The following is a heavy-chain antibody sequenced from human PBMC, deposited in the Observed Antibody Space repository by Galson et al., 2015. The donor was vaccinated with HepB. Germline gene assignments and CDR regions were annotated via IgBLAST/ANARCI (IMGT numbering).Heavy chain of an antibody. D-gene: IGHD6-13*01. CDR2: ISSSSSYT. Sequence: SLRLSCAASGFTFSDYYMSWIRQAPGKGLEWVSYISSSSSYTNYADSVKGRFTISRDNAKNSLYLQMNSLRAEDTAVHYCASYSFEVAAAGFDYWGQGTLVTVSS. CDR3: ASYSFEVAAAGFDY. V-gene: IGHV3-11*06. CDR1: GFTFSDYY. J-gene: IGHJ4*02.